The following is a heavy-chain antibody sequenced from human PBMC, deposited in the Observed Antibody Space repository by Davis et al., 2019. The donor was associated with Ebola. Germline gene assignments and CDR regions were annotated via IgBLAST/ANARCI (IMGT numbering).Heavy chain of an antibody. Sequence: AASVKVSRKASGYTFTSYYMHWVRQAPGQGLEWMGIINPSGGSTSYAQKFQGRVTITADKSTSTAYMELSSLRSEDTAVYYCARTYSSNWHNWFDPWGQGTLVTVSS. J-gene: IGHJ5*02. D-gene: IGHD6-13*01. CDR2: INPSGGST. CDR1: GYTFTSYY. V-gene: IGHV1-46*01. CDR3: ARTYSSNWHNWFDP.